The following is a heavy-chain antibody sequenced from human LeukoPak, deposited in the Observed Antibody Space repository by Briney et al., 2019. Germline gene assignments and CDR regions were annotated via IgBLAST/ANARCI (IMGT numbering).Heavy chain of an antibody. CDR1: GFTFSSYA. Sequence: GGSLRLSCAASGFTFSSYALHWVRQAPGKGLEWVAVISYDGSNKYYADSVKGRFTISRDNSKNTLYLQMNSLRAEDTAVYYCAKDAAVAEGSYAFDIGGQGKMVTVSS. CDR2: ISYDGSNK. D-gene: IGHD6-19*01. V-gene: IGHV3-30*04. J-gene: IGHJ3*02. CDR3: AKDAAVAEGSYAFDI.